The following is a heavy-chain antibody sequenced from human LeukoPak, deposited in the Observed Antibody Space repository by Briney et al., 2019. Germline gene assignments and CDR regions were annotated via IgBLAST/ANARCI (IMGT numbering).Heavy chain of an antibody. CDR1: GFTFSSYP. V-gene: IGHV3-23*01. J-gene: IGHJ4*02. CDR2: ISASATA. Sequence: GGSLSLSCTASGFTFSSYPVSWVRQAPGKGLEWVSAISASATAYYSDSVKGRFTISRDNSKNTLYLQMTSLRAEDTAVYYCAKRGVREFDSWGQGTLVTVSS. CDR3: AKRGVREFDS. D-gene: IGHD3-10*02.